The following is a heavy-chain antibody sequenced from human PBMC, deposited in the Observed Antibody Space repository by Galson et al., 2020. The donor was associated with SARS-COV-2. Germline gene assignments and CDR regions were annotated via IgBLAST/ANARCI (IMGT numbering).Heavy chain of an antibody. J-gene: IGHJ3*02. D-gene: IGHD4-17*01. CDR1: RTSIRSGSYH. Sequence: SKTLSLTCAVSRTSIRSGSYHWNWIRQPPGQGLERIGYIPHSGGTYYNPSLKSRVTISGDRSKNQFSLRLSSVTAADTAVYYCARLHYGEYAPEAFDIWGPGTRVTVAS. CDR2: IPHSGGT. CDR3: ARLHYGEYAPEAFDI. V-gene: IGHV4-30-2*01.